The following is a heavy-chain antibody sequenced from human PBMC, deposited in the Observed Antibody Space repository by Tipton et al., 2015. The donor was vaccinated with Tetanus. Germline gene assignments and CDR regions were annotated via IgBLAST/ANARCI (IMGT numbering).Heavy chain of an antibody. V-gene: IGHV3-33*01. CDR3: ARERFVGWLGPLDC. Sequence: SLRLSCAASGFTFSTHGMHWVRQAPGKGLEWVALVWYDGTRKYYTESVEGRFTISRDNSKNTLYLQRDSLRVGDTATYFCARERFVGWLGPLDCRGQGALVSVSS. J-gene: IGHJ4*02. CDR1: GFTFSTHG. D-gene: IGHD3-3*01. CDR2: VWYDGTRK.